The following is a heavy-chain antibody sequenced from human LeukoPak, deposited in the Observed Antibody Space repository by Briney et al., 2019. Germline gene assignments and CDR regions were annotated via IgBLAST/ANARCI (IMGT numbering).Heavy chain of an antibody. Sequence: GGSLRLSCAASGFTFSHYGMNWVRQAPGKGLEWVSGIRADGITTYYADSVKGRFTISRDNSKNTVWLQMNSLRAEDTAIYYCANDLGWIQLNLGRGQGTLVTVSS. V-gene: IGHV3-23*01. J-gene: IGHJ4*02. D-gene: IGHD5-18*01. CDR2: IRADGITT. CDR1: GFTFSHYG. CDR3: ANDLGWIQLNLG.